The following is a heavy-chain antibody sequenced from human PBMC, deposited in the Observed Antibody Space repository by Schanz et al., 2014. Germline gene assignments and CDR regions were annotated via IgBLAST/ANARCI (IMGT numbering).Heavy chain of an antibody. V-gene: IGHV1-18*01. CDR2: ISVYNHNK. Sequence: QLQLVQSGPDVKKPGATVKVSCKASGYIFINSGISWVRQAPGQGLEWMGWISVYNHNKEYDQKFQGRVTMTTDTSTSTAYMALTDLRSDDTAVYYCARDRRFFDRDDLYYFDSWGQGTLVTVSS. J-gene: IGHJ4*02. D-gene: IGHD3-3*01. CDR3: ARDRRFFDRDDLYYFDS. CDR1: GYIFINSG.